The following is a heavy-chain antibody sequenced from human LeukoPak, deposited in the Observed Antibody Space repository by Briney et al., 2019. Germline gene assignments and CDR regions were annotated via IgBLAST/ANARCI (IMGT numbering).Heavy chain of an antibody. D-gene: IGHD3-9*01. CDR3: ASLGYFDQYWSDP. CDR1: GGSISSYY. V-gene: IGHV4-59*01. Sequence: SETLSLTCTVSGGSISSYYWSWIRQLPGKGLEWIGYIYYSGSTNYNPSLKSRVTISVDTSKNQFSLKLSSVTAADTAVYYCASLGYFDQYWSDPWGQGTLVTVSS. J-gene: IGHJ5*02. CDR2: IYYSGST.